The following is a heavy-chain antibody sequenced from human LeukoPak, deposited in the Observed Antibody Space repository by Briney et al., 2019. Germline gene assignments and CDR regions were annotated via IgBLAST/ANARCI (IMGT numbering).Heavy chain of an antibody. V-gene: IGHV4-39*07. CDR2: IYYSGST. Sequence: QSSETLSLTCTVSGGSMNDYYWGWIRQPPGKGLEWIGSIYYSGSTYYNPSLKSRVTISVDTSKNQFSLKLSSVTAADTAVYYCARYLITMVRGVIITHWFDPWGQGTLVTVSS. D-gene: IGHD3-10*01. CDR1: GGSMNDYY. J-gene: IGHJ5*02. CDR3: ARYLITMVRGVIITHWFDP.